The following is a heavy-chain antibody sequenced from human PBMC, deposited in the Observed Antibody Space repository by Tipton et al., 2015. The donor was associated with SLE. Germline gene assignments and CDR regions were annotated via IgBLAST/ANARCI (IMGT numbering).Heavy chain of an antibody. CDR2: IKQGGSQK. D-gene: IGHD2-15*01. J-gene: IGHJ4*02. CDR1: GFIFSNYG. Sequence: GSLRLSCAASGFIFSNYGMHWVRQAPGKGLEWVANIKQGGSQKSYVDSVKGRFTISRDNAKKSLFLHMNSLRAEDTAVYYCARLGSCGGGSCYSQDFWGQGTLVTVSS. CDR3: ARLGSCGGGSCYSQDF. V-gene: IGHV3-7*01.